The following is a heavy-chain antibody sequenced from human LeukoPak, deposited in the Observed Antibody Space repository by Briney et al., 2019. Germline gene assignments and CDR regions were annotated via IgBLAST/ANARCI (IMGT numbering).Heavy chain of an antibody. CDR1: GGSISSYY. CDR3: ARVARDIVVVS. D-gene: IGHD2-2*01. V-gene: IGHV4-59*01. CDR2: IYYSGST. J-gene: IGHJ5*02. Sequence: PSETLSLTCTVSGGSISSYYWSWIRQPPGKGLEWIGYIYYSGSTNYNPSLKSRVTISVDTSKNQFSLKLSSVTAADTAVYYCARVARDIVVVSWGQGTLVTVSS.